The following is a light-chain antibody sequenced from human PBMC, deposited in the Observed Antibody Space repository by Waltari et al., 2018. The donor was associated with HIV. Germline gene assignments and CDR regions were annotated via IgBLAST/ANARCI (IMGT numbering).Light chain of an antibody. J-gene: IGLJ3*02. CDR3: AAWDDSLNGQV. CDR1: GPHIRRNT. CDR2: TND. V-gene: IGLV1-44*01. Sequence: QSVLTPPPSASGTPGQRVTILCSGSGPHIRRNTANWYHRLPGTAPKLLIYTNDQRPSGVPDRFSGSKSGTSASLAISGLQSEDEADYYCAAWDDSLNGQVFGGGTKLTVL.